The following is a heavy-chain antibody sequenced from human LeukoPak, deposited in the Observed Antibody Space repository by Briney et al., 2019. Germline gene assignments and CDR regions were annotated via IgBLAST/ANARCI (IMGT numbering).Heavy chain of an antibody. Sequence: LKISCKASGYIFTSYWIGWVRQMPGKGLEWMAIIYPANSDTRYSPSFQGQVTISADKSISTAYLQWSSLKASDTAMYYCARPACSSTSCSLYFQYWGQGTLVTVSS. V-gene: IGHV5-51*01. CDR3: ARPACSSTSCSLYFQY. CDR1: GYIFTSYW. D-gene: IGHD2-2*01. J-gene: IGHJ1*01. CDR2: IYPANSDT.